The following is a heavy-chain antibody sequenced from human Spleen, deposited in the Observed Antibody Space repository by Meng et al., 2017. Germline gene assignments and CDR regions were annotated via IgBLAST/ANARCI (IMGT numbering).Heavy chain of an antibody. CDR2: LSYTGTT. J-gene: IGHJ4*02. CDR3: ATMVRQRGDFDC. Sequence: QGRLQEPGPGLGRPSETLSLTCTVSDNSVRNGDYYWSWIRQPPGKGLEWIGSLSYTGTTNHNPSLKSRVTMSVDTSKNQFSLRLSSVTAADTAVYYCATMVRQRGDFDCWGQGTLVTVSS. D-gene: IGHD2-8*01. CDR1: DNSVRNGDYY. V-gene: IGHV4-61*08.